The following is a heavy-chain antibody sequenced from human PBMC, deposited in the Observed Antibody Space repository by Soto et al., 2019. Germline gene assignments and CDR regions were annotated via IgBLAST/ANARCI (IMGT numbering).Heavy chain of an antibody. J-gene: IGHJ4*02. D-gene: IGHD6-19*01. CDR2: IWYDGSNK. CDR3: ARDVAVAGLDY. Sequence: QVQLVESGGGVVQPGRSLRLSCAASGFTFSSYGMHWVRQAPGKGLEWVAVIWYDGSNKYYADSVKGRFTISRDNSKNTLYLQMNSLRAEDTAVYYCARDVAVAGLDYWGLGTLVTVSS. CDR1: GFTFSSYG. V-gene: IGHV3-33*01.